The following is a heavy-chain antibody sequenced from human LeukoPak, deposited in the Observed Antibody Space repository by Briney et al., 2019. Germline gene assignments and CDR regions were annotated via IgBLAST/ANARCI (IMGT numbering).Heavy chain of an antibody. Sequence: GGSLRLSCAASGFTFSSYAMAWVRQAPGEGLEWVSAISGSRNNTYYADSVKGRFTISRDNSKNTLYLQMNSLRAEDTAVYYCARSTMIVVVGPYYFDYWGQGTLVTVSS. J-gene: IGHJ4*02. V-gene: IGHV3-23*01. CDR3: ARSTMIVVVGPYYFDY. CDR2: ISGSRNNT. D-gene: IGHD3-22*01. CDR1: GFTFSSYA.